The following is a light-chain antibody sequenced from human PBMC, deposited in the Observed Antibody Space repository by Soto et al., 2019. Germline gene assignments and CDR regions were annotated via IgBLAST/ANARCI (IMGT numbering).Light chain of an antibody. CDR1: PGIGDT. CDR2: GAS. V-gene: IGKV3-20*01. CDR3: QQYGTSHIT. Sequence: EIERTQSRATLSVSPGDGATLSCRASPGIGDTLAWYQQKPGHAPRILIYGASSRATGIPDRFSGSGSGTDFNLTISRLEPEDFAVYYCQQYGTSHITFGQGTRLEIK. J-gene: IGKJ5*01.